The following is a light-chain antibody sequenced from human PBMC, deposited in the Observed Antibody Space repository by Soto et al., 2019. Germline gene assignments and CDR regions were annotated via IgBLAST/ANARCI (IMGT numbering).Light chain of an antibody. J-gene: IGLJ1*01. CDR3: QVWDTSSYHDV. Sequence: SYELTQPPSVSVAPGQTARITCGGNNIGSKSVQWYQQRPGLAPVLVVYDGYDRPSGIPERFSGSNSGSTATLTISRVEAGDEADYYCQVWDTSSYHDVFGLGTKLTVL. V-gene: IGLV3-21*02. CDR2: DGY. CDR1: NIGSKS.